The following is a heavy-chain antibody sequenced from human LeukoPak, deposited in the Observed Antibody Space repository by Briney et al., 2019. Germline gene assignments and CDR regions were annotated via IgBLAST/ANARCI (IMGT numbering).Heavy chain of an antibody. CDR1: GGSISSYY. J-gene: IGHJ4*02. CDR3: SSQYYYGSGSYSY. Sequence: PSDTLSLTYTVSGGSISSYYWSWLRQPPGKGLEGIGYIYYSGSTNYNPSLKSRVTISVDTSKNQFSLKLSSVTAADMAVYYCSSQYYYGSGSYSYWGQGTLVTVSS. D-gene: IGHD3-10*01. CDR2: IYYSGST. V-gene: IGHV4-59*08.